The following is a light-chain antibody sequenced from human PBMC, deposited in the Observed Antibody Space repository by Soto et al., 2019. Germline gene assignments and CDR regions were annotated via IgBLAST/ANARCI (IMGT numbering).Light chain of an antibody. CDR1: QSVSSSY. J-gene: IGKJ1*01. Sequence: EIVLTQSPGTLSLSPGERATLSCRASQSVSSSYLAWYQQKPGQAPRLLIYGASNRATGIPDRLSGSGSGTDFTLTISRLEPVDFAVYYCQQYVSSPPTFGQGTKVETK. CDR3: QQYVSSPPT. V-gene: IGKV3-20*01. CDR2: GAS.